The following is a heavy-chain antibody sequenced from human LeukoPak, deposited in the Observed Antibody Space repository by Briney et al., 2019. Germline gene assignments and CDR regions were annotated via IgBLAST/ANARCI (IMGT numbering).Heavy chain of an antibody. Sequence: PGGSLRLSCAASGFTFSSYSMSWVRQAPGKGLEWVGFIRSKAYGGTTEYAASVKGRFTISRDDSKSIAYLQMNSLKTEDTAVYYCTRELGVATILSDYWGQGTLVTVSS. D-gene: IGHD5-12*01. CDR2: IRSKAYGGTT. V-gene: IGHV3-49*04. CDR1: GFTFSSYS. CDR3: TRELGVATILSDY. J-gene: IGHJ4*02.